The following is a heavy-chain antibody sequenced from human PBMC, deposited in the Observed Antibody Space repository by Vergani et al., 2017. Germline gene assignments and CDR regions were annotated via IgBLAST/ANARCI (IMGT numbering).Heavy chain of an antibody. CDR1: GFTFSSYA. V-gene: IGHV3-23*03. CDR2: IYSGGSST. Sequence: EVQLLESGGGLVQPGGSLRLSCAASGFTFSSYAMSWVRQAPGKGLEWVSVIYSGGSSTYYADSVKGRFTISRDNSKNTLYLQMNSLRAEDTAVYYWAKGGQMGEQWLVQGGVFDYWGQGTLVTVSS. J-gene: IGHJ4*02. D-gene: IGHD6-19*01. CDR3: AKGGQMGEQWLVQGGVFDY.